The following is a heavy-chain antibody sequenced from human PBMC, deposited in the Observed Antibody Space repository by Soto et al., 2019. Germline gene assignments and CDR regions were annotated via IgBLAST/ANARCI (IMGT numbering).Heavy chain of an antibody. Sequence: PSETLSLTCTVSGDSVTSWDNYWAWIRQPPGRGLEWIGCIYYDGSTHGNPSLKSRVTVSADRSQNQFSLKLSSVTAADTAVYYCARQRGGYNPSRFDYWAQGTLVTVSS. J-gene: IGHJ4*02. CDR2: IYYDGST. V-gene: IGHV4-39*01. CDR3: ARQRGGYNPSRFDY. CDR1: GDSVTSWDNY. D-gene: IGHD5-12*01.